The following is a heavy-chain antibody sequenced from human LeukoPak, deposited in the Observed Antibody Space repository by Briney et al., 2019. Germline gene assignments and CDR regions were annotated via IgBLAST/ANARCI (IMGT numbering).Heavy chain of an antibody. CDR2: INHSGST. Sequence: SETLSLTCAVYGGSFSGYYWSWIRQPPGKGLEWTGEINHSGSTNYNPSLKSRVTISVDTSKNQFSLKLSSVTAADTAVYYCASSSGWWVFDYWGQGTLVTVSS. CDR1: GGSFSGYY. V-gene: IGHV4-34*01. D-gene: IGHD6-19*01. CDR3: ASSSGWWVFDY. J-gene: IGHJ4*02.